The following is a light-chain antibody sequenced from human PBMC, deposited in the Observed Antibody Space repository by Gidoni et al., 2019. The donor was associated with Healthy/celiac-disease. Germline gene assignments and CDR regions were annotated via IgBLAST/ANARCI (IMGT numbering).Light chain of an antibody. CDR3: QQAHIFPFT. V-gene: IGKV1-12*01. CDR2: AAS. J-gene: IGKJ4*01. Sequence: DIQMTQSPSSVSASVGDRVTITCRASQGISSWLAWYQQKPGKAPKLLIYAASSLQSGVPTRFSGRGSGTGFTLTSSSLQPGDFATYYCQQAHIFPFTFGGGTKVEIK. CDR1: QGISSW.